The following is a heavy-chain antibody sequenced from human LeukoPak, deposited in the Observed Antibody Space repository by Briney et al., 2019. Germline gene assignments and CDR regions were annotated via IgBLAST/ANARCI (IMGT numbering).Heavy chain of an antibody. Sequence: PSETLSLTCAVYGGSFSGYYWSWIRQPPGKGLEWIGEINHSGSTNYNPSLKSRVTISVDTSKNQFSLKLSSVTAADTAVYYCARAAPLRFLEWLKPHWFDPWGQGTLVTVSS. CDR1: GGSFSGYY. V-gene: IGHV4-34*01. CDR2: INHSGST. CDR3: ARAAPLRFLEWLKPHWFDP. J-gene: IGHJ5*02. D-gene: IGHD3-3*01.